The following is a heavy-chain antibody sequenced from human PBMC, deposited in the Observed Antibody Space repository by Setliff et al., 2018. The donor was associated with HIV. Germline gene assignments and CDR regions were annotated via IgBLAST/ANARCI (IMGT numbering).Heavy chain of an antibody. CDR2: IHYTGTT. CDR1: VGSINSYY. CDR3: VRQSAAASVSSAWYVNGAFDV. D-gene: IGHD6-19*01. V-gene: IGHV4-59*08. J-gene: IGHJ3*01. Sequence: TSETLSLTCAVSVGSINSYYWSWIRQSPGSGLQWIGYIHYTGTTNYNPSLRSRLTISMDTTKSQFSLRLTSVTAADTAVYYCVRQSAAASVSSAWYVNGAFDVWGQGTMVTVSS.